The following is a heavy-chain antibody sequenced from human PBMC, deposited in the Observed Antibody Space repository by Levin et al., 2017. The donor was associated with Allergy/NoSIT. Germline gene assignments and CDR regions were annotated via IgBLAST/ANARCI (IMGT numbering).Heavy chain of an antibody. J-gene: IGHJ4*02. CDR2: ISSDGTNK. D-gene: IGHD6-13*01. Sequence: GGSLRLSCAASGFTFNSYGMHWVRQPPGKGLEWVAVISSDGTNKYYADSVKGQFTVSRDNSKSSLFLQLNSLRAEDTAMYYCAKDRADSSTSDSDYWGQGTLVTVSS. CDR3: AKDRADSSTSDSDY. CDR1: GFTFNSYG. V-gene: IGHV3-30*18.